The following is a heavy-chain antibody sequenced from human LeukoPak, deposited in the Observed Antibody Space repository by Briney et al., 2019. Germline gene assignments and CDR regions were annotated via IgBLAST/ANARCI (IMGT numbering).Heavy chain of an antibody. J-gene: IGHJ6*02. Sequence: GASVKVSCKVSGYTITELSMHWVRQAPGKGLEWMGGFDPEDGETIYAQKFQGRVTMTEDTSTDTAYMELSSLRSEDTAVYYCATAAGAPYYYYGMDVWGQGTTVTVSS. CDR3: ATAAGAPYYYYGMDV. D-gene: IGHD6-13*01. V-gene: IGHV1-24*01. CDR1: GYTITELS. CDR2: FDPEDGET.